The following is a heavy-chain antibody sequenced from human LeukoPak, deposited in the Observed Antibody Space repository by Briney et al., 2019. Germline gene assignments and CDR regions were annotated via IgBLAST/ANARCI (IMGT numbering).Heavy chain of an antibody. CDR1: KFTFYTYG. CDR3: AKIIRYFPGDY. Sequence: GGSLRLSYAASKFTFYTYGMHWVRQAPGKGLEWVAFIPYDASNKYYADSVKGRFTISRDNSRNTLYLQMNSLRPEDTAVYYCAKIIRYFPGDYWGQGTLVTVSS. D-gene: IGHD1-14*01. V-gene: IGHV3-30*02. CDR2: IPYDASNK. J-gene: IGHJ4*02.